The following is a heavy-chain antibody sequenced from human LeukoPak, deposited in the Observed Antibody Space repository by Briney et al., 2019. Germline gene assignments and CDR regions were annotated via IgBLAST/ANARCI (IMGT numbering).Heavy chain of an antibody. CDR1: GGSISSSNW. D-gene: IGHD4-11*01. V-gene: IGHV4-39*02. CDR2: IFYDGST. Sequence: SETLSLTCAVSGGSISSSNWWSWIRQPPGKELEWIGSIFYDGSTYYNPSLKSRLTIFADTSKNQFSLKMTSVTAADTAVYYCVRDYSNFVQGDWGQGTLVTVSS. CDR3: VRDYSNFVQGD. J-gene: IGHJ4*02.